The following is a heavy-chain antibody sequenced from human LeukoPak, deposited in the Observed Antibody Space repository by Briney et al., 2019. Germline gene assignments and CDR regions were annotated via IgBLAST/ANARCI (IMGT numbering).Heavy chain of an antibody. Sequence: GGSLRLSCAASGFTFDDYAMHWVRQAPGKGLEWVSGISWNSGSIGYADSVKGRFTISRDNAKNSLYLQMNSLRAEDTALYYCAKDSSTSCSSHRGCWFDPWGQGTLVTVSS. V-gene: IGHV3-9*01. CDR3: AKDSSTSCSSHRGCWFDP. CDR1: GFTFDDYA. J-gene: IGHJ5*02. CDR2: ISWNSGSI. D-gene: IGHD2-2*01.